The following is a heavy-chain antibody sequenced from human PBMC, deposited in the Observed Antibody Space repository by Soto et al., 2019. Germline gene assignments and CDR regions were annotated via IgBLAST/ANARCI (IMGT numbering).Heavy chain of an antibody. J-gene: IGHJ4*02. CDR3: HTGDLFDY. CDR2: IYYSGST. CDR1: GGSISSSSYY. Sequence: PSETLSLTCTVSGGSISSSSYYWGWIRQPPGKGLEWIGSIYYSGSTYYNPSLKSRVTISVDTSKNQFSLKLSSVTAADTAVYYCHTGDLFDYWGQGTLVTVSS. V-gene: IGHV4-39*01.